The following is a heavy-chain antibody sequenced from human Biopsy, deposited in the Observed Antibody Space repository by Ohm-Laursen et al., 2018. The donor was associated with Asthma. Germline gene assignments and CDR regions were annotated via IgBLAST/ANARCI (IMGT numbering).Heavy chain of an antibody. CDR3: TRHNDY. V-gene: IGHV2-70*04. J-gene: IGHJ4*02. Sequence: TQTLTLTRSFSGFSLSSSGANVNWIRQPPGKALEWLARIDWEEDKFYSTSLRTRLAISKGSSEDQVVLTMTNMGPVDTATYYCTRHNDYWGPGILVTVSS. CDR2: IDWEEDK. CDR1: GFSLSSSGAN. D-gene: IGHD1-14*01.